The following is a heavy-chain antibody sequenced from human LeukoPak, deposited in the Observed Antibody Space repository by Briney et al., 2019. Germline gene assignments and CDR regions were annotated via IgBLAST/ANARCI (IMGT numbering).Heavy chain of an antibody. CDR2: IYYSGST. D-gene: IGHD3-10*02. Sequence: SETLSLTCTVSGGSISSYYWSWIRQPPGKGLEWIGYIYYSGSTNYNPSLKSRVTISVDTSKNQFSLKLSSVTAADTAVYYCARHVRGVPPPPPDYWGQGTLVTVSS. V-gene: IGHV4-59*08. J-gene: IGHJ4*02. CDR3: ARHVRGVPPPPPDY. CDR1: GGSISSYY.